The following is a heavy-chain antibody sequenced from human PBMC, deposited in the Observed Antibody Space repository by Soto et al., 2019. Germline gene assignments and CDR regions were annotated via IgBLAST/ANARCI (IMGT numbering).Heavy chain of an antibody. CDR1: GYSFTNYW. CDR3: ARHGFYGDFSSNYFDP. D-gene: IGHD4-17*01. V-gene: IGHV5-51*01. CDR2: IYPSDSDT. Sequence: GESLKISCKGSGYSFTNYWIAWVRQMPGKGLGYMGIIYPSDSDTRYSPSFQGQVTISADKSISTAYLQWSGLKASDTAIYYCARHGFYGDFSSNYFDPWGQGTLVTVSS. J-gene: IGHJ5*02.